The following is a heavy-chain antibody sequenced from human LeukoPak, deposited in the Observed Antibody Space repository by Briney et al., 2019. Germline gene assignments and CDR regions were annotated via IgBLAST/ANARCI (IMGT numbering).Heavy chain of an antibody. CDR1: GGSISSYY. V-gene: IGHV4-59*01. CDR2: IYYSGST. CDR3: ARRGYDILTGYHLIDY. D-gene: IGHD3-9*01. Sequence: PSETLSLTCTVSGGSISSYYWSWIRQPPGKGLEWIGYIYYSGSTNYNPSLKSRVTISVDTSKNQFSLKLSSVTAADTAVYYCARRGYDILTGYHLIDYWGQGTLVTVSS. J-gene: IGHJ4*02.